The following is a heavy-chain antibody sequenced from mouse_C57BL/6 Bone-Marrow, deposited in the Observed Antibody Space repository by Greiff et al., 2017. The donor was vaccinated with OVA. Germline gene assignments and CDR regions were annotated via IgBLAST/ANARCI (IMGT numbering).Heavy chain of an antibody. V-gene: IGHV1-59*01. CDR2: IDPSDDYT. J-gene: IGHJ4*01. Sequence: QVQLQQPGAELVRPGTSVKLSCKASGYTFTSYWMHWVKQRPGQGLEWIGVIDPSDDYTNYNQKFKGKATLTVDTSSSTAYMQLSSLTSYDSAVYYCARGDDYYAMDYWGQGTSVTVSS. CDR3: ARGDDYYAMDY. CDR1: GYTFTSYW.